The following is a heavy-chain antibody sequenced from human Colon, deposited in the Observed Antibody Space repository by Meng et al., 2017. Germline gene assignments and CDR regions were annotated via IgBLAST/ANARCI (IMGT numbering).Heavy chain of an antibody. CDR3: ARVLKDIYNNYSWFDP. CDR1: GGSISSYY. J-gene: IGHJ5*02. Sequence: QVQLQESGPGLVKPSETLSLPRTVSGGSISSYYWSWIRQPPGKGLEWIGDIYYSGNTNYNPSLKSRVTISVDTSKNQFSLKLSSVTAADTAVYYCARVLKDIYNNYSWFDPWGQGTLVTVSS. D-gene: IGHD4-11*01. V-gene: IGHV4-59*01. CDR2: IYYSGNT.